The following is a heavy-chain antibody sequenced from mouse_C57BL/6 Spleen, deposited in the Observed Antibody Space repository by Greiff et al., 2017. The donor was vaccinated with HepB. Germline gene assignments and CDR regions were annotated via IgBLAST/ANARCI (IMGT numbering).Heavy chain of an antibody. D-gene: IGHD4-1*01. J-gene: IGHJ2*01. CDR2: IHPNSGST. Sequence: VQLQQPGAELVKPGASVKLSCKASGYTFTSYWMHWVKQRPGQGLEWIGMIHPNSGSTNYNEKFKSKATLTVDKSSSTAYLQLSSLTSEDSAVYYCARSRGTGTIDNWGQGTTLTVSS. CDR1: GYTFTSYW. CDR3: ARSRGTGTIDN. V-gene: IGHV1-64*01.